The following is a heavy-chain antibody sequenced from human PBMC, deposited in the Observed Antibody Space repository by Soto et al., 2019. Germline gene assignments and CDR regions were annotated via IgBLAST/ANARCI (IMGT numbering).Heavy chain of an antibody. CDR2: IIPLFGTT. CDR3: ARAHGTSWYNWFDP. CDR1: GGNFTNYG. V-gene: IGHV1-69*01. J-gene: IGHJ5*02. Sequence: QVQLEQSGAELKKPGSSVKVSCKAFGGNFTNYGISWVRQAPGQGLEWMGGIIPLFGTTNYAQKFRGRVTVTADESTSTVYMELKSLRSEDTAIYYCARAHGTSWYNWFDPWGQGTLVTVSS. D-gene: IGHD1-26*01.